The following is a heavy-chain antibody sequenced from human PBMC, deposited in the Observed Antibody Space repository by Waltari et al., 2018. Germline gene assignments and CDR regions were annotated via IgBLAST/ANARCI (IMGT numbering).Heavy chain of an antibody. Sequence: QVQLQESGPGLVKPSETLSLTCTVSGGSISSHYWSWIRQPPGKGLEWIGYISYRGSTHYNPSLKSRVTIAVDTSKNQFSLKLSSVTAADTAVYYCARDSGYGDPNWYFDLWGRGTLVTVSS. CDR1: GGSISSHY. CDR3: ARDSGYGDPNWYFDL. J-gene: IGHJ2*01. D-gene: IGHD4-17*01. V-gene: IGHV4-59*11. CDR2: ISYRGST.